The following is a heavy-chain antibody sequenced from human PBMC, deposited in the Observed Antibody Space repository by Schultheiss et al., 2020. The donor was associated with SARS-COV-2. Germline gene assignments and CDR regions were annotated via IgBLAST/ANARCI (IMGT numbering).Heavy chain of an antibody. CDR1: GFTFSSYA. CDR3: ARGRQLGPLFFY. D-gene: IGHD5-18*01. V-gene: IGHV3-30*01. CDR2: ISYDGSNK. Sequence: GGSLRLSCAASGFTFSSYAMHWVRQAPGKGLEWVAVISYDGSNKYYADSVKGRFTISRDNSKNTLYLQMNSLRAEDTAVYYCARGRQLGPLFFYWGQGTLVTVSS. J-gene: IGHJ4*02.